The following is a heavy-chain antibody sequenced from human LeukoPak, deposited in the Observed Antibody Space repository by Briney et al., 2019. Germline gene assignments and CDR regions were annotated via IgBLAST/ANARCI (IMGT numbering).Heavy chain of an antibody. CDR2: ISSSGSTI. V-gene: IGHV3-11*01. D-gene: IGHD6-13*01. Sequence: GGSLRLSCAASGFTFSDYYMSWIRQAPGKRLEWVSYISSSGSTIYYADSVKGRFTISRDNAKNSLYLQMNSLRAEDTAVYYCAKAAAGFNWYYYGMDVWGQGTTVTVSS. CDR1: GFTFSDYY. J-gene: IGHJ6*02. CDR3: AKAAAGFNWYYYGMDV.